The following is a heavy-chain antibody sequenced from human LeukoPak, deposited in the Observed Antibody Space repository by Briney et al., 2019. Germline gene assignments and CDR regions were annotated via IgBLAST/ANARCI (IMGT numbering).Heavy chain of an antibody. CDR3: ARDRSLHDALDI. CDR2: ITSSSTYI. V-gene: IGHV3-21*01. J-gene: IGHJ3*02. CDR1: GFTFSSYI. D-gene: IGHD5-24*01. Sequence: GGSLRLSCAASGFTFSSYIMNWVRQAPGKGLEWVSSITSSSTYIYYADSVKGLFTISSDNAKNSLYLKMNSLRAEDTAVYYCARDRSLHDALDIWGQGTMVTVSS.